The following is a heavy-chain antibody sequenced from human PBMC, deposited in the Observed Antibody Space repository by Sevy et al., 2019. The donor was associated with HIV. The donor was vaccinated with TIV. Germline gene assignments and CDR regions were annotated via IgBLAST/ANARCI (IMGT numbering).Heavy chain of an antibody. J-gene: IGHJ5*02. CDR1: GFNIADYY. V-gene: IGHV3-49*04. D-gene: IGHD3-10*01. Sequence: GGSLRLSCTGSGFNIADYYMTWVRQAPGKGLDWVGFIITKNNGGTPEYGASVKGRFTISRDDSKNTIYLQMHSLKTEDTGIYYCARHAREAWRGSGVYYNVTDGFDPWGQGTLVTVSS. CDR2: IITKNNGGTP. CDR3: ARHAREAWRGSGVYYNVTDGFDP.